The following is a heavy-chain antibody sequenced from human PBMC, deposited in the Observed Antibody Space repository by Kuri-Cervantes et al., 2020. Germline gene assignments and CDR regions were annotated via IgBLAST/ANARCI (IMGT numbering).Heavy chain of an antibody. CDR3: ARDGDGPFDY. CDR2: INHSGST. V-gene: IGHV4-61*01. CDR1: GASVNNGNYY. J-gene: IGHJ4*02. D-gene: IGHD5-24*01. Sequence: SETLSLTCTVSGASVNNGNYYWTWIRQPPGKGLEWIGEINHSGSTNYNPSLKSRVTISVDTSKNQFSLKLSSVTAADTAVYYCARDGDGPFDYWGQGTLVTVSS.